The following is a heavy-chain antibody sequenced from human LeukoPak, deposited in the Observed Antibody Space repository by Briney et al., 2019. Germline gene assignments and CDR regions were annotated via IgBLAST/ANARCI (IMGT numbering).Heavy chain of an antibody. CDR3: ARGLLDSYGYGYYFDY. CDR1: GGSISSYY. V-gene: IGHV4-59*01. D-gene: IGHD5-18*01. J-gene: IGHJ4*02. CDR2: IYYSGST. Sequence: SGTLSLTCTVSGGSISSYYWSWIRQPPGTGLERFGYIYYSGSTNYNPSLKSRVTISVDTSKNQFSLKLSSVTAADTAVYYCARGLLDSYGYGYYFDYWGQGTLVTVSS.